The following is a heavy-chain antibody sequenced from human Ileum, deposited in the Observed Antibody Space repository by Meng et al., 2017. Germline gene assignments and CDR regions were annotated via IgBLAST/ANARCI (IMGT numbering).Heavy chain of an antibody. Sequence: QVHLVESAGGVVQPGRSLRLPCAASGFTFSSYAVHWVRQAPGKGLEWVAVISFDGSNKYYIDSVKGRFTISRDNSKNTVFLQMGSLRAEDTALYYCARGLPYYDSTDYYRLDYWGQGTLVTVSS. CDR1: GFTFSSYA. J-gene: IGHJ4*02. CDR2: ISFDGSNK. V-gene: IGHV3-30-3*01. D-gene: IGHD3-22*01. CDR3: ARGLPYYDSTDYYRLDY.